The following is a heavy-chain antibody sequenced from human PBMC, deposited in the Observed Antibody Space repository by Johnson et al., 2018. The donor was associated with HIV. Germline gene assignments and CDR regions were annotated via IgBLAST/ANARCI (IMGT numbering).Heavy chain of an antibody. CDR2: LSYDGSNK. D-gene: IGHD5-18*01. J-gene: IGHJ3*02. V-gene: IGHV3-30*14. CDR3: ARDRGGYSYGYDSDAFDI. CDR1: GFTFSSYA. Sequence: QVQLVESGRGVVQPGRSLRLSCEASGFTFSSYAMHWVRQAPGKGLEWVAVLSYDGSNKYYADSVKGRFTISRDNYKNTLYLQMNSLRAEDTAVYYCARDRGGYSYGYDSDAFDIWGQGTMVTVSS.